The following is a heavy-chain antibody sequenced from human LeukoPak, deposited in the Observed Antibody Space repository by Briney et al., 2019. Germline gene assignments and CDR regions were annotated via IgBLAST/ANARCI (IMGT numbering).Heavy chain of an antibody. CDR1: GFTFSSYA. CDR2: ISYDGSNK. D-gene: IGHD1-1*01. V-gene: IGHV3-30-3*02. Sequence: GGSLRLSCAASGFTFSSYAMHWVRQAPGKGLEWVAVISYDGSNKYYADSVKGRFTISRDNSKNTLYLQINSLRTEDTAVYYCAKDPTELGILPMDYWGQGTLVTVSS. J-gene: IGHJ4*02. CDR3: AKDPTELGILPMDY.